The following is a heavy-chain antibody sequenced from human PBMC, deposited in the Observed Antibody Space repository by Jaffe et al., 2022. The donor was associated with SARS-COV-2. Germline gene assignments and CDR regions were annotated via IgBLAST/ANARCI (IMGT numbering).Heavy chain of an antibody. CDR2: INPNSGGT. CDR1: GYTFTGYY. CDR3: ARDLKSRVVPAAIGY. J-gene: IGHJ4*02. Sequence: QVQLVQSGAEVKKPGASVKVSCKASGYTFTGYYMHWVRQAPGQGLEWMGWINPNSGGTNYAQKFQGRVTMTRDTSISTAYMELSRLRSDDTAVYYCARDLKSRVVPAAIGYWGQGTLVTVSS. D-gene: IGHD2-2*01. V-gene: IGHV1-2*02.